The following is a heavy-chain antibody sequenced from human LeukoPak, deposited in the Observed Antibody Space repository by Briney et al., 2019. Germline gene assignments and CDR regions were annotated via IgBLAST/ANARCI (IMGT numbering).Heavy chain of an antibody. CDR2: IYYSGST. D-gene: IGHD6-13*01. J-gene: IGHJ4*02. Sequence: SETLSLTCTVSGGSISSYYWSWVRQPAGKGLEWIGRIYYSGSTNYNPSPKSRVTISVDTSKNQFSLKLSSVTAADTAVYYCARSKTIAAAGPYFDYWGQGTLVTVSS. CDR3: ARSKTIAAAGPYFDY. V-gene: IGHV4-4*07. CDR1: GGSISSYY.